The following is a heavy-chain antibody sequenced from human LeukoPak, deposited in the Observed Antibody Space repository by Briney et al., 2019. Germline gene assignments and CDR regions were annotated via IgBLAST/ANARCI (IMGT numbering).Heavy chain of an antibody. J-gene: IGHJ4*02. D-gene: IGHD6-13*01. CDR2: IYYSGST. V-gene: IGHV4-59*01. CDR3: ARGRSAAAGYFDY. Sequence: PSETLSLTCTVSGGSISSYYWSWIRQPPGKGLEWIGYIYYSGSTNYNPSLKSRVTISVDTSKNQFSLKLSSVTAADTAVYYCARGRSAAAGYFDYWGQGTLVTVSS. CDR1: GGSISSYY.